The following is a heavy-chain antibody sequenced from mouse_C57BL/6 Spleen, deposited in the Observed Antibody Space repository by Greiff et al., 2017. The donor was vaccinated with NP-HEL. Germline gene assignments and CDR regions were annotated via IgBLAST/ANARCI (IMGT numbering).Heavy chain of an antibody. V-gene: IGHV1-59*01. CDR2: IDPSDSYT. CDR3: ARSLRLGDRGYFDV. D-gene: IGHD3-2*01. Sequence: QVQLQQPGAELVRPGTSVKLSCKASGYTFTSYWMHWVKQRPGQGLEWIGVIDPSDSYTNYNQKFKGKATLTVDTSSSTAYMQLSSLTSEDSAVYYCARSLRLGDRGYFDVWGTGTTVTVSS. J-gene: IGHJ1*03. CDR1: GYTFTSYW.